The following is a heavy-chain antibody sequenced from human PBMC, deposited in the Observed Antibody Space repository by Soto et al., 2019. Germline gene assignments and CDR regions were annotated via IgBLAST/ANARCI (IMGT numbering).Heavy chain of an antibody. J-gene: IGHJ6*02. Sequence: QVQLVESGGGVVQPGRSLRLSCAASGFTFSSYGMHWVRQAPGKGLEWVAVISHDGSNKYYADSVKGRFTISRDNSKNTLYLQMNSLRAEDTAVYYCAKDPGGSYYYYYYYGMDVWGQGTTVTVSS. V-gene: IGHV3-30*18. D-gene: IGHD1-26*01. CDR2: ISHDGSNK. CDR1: GFTFSSYG. CDR3: AKDPGGSYYYYYYYGMDV.